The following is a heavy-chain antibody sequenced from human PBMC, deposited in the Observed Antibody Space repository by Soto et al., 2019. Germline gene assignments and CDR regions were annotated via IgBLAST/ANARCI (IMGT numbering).Heavy chain of an antibody. Sequence: QVQLVQSGAEVKKPGSSVKVSCKASGGTFSSYAISWVRQAPGQGLEWMGGIIPIFGTANYAQKFQGRVTITPDKSAXTAYMELSSLRSEDTAVYYCARGEASGSGWAIIDYWGQGTLVTVSS. CDR2: IIPIFGTA. CDR1: GGTFSSYA. V-gene: IGHV1-69*14. J-gene: IGHJ4*02. D-gene: IGHD3-22*01. CDR3: ARGEASGSGWAIIDY.